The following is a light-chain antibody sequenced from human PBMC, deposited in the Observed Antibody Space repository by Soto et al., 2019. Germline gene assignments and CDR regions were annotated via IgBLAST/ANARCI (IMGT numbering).Light chain of an antibody. Sequence: EIVMTQSPATLSVSPGDRVTLSCRASQRVGSNLAWYQQKPGRAPRLLIFGASTRATGIPARFSGSGAGTEVTITISSLQSEDFAVYYCQQSNNWPGTFGQGTKVEIK. J-gene: IGKJ1*01. CDR1: QRVGSN. V-gene: IGKV3-15*01. CDR3: QQSNNWPGT. CDR2: GAS.